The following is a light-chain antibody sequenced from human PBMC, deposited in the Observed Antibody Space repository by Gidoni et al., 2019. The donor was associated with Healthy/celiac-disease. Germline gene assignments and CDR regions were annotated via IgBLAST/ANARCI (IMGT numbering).Light chain of an antibody. J-gene: IGKJ2*01. Sequence: DIQMTQSPSSLSASVGDRVTITCQASQDISNYLNWYQQKPGKAPKLLIYDASNLETGVPSRFSGSGSGTDFTFTISSLQPEDIATYYCQQYDNLPHTFXXXTKLEIK. V-gene: IGKV1-33*01. CDR2: DAS. CDR3: QQYDNLPHT. CDR1: QDISNY.